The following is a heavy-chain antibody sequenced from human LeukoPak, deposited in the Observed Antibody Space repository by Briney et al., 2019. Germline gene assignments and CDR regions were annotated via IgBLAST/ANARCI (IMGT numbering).Heavy chain of an antibody. V-gene: IGHV3-21*01. J-gene: IGHJ6*04. Sequence: GGSLRLSCAASGFTFSSYSVNWVRQAPGKGLEWVSSISSSSSYVYYADSVKGRFTISRDNAKNSLYLQMNSLRAEDTAVYYCATDLRYCSGGSCTGHYYYYGMDVWGKGTTVTVSS. CDR1: GFTFSSYS. D-gene: IGHD2-15*01. CDR3: ATDLRYCSGGSCTGHYYYYGMDV. CDR2: ISSSSSYV.